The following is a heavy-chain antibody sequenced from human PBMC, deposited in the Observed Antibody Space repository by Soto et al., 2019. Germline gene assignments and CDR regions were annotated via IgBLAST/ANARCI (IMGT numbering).Heavy chain of an antibody. D-gene: IGHD2-21*02. CDR1: GYTFTNYY. CDR2: INPSGGGT. Sequence: GASVKVSCKASGYTFTNYYMHWVRQAPGQGLEWMGIINPSGGGTSYAQKFQGRVSMTRDTSTTTVYMDLSSLGSEDTAVYYCAMSIVVVTALDYWGKGPLVTVSS. J-gene: IGHJ4*02. CDR3: AMSIVVVTALDY. V-gene: IGHV1-46*01.